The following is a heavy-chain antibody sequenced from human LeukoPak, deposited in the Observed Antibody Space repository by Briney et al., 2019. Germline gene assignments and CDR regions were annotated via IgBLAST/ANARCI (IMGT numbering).Heavy chain of an antibody. D-gene: IGHD2-2*02. J-gene: IGHJ4*02. V-gene: IGHV4-31*03. CDR3: ARQTGGYCSGTTCYTYDY. CDR2: IYYSGST. Sequence: SETLSLTCTVSGGSISSGGYYWSWIRQHPGKGLEWIGYIYYSGSTYYNPSLKSRVTISVDTSKNQFSLKLTSVTAADTAVYYCARQTGGYCSGTTCYTYDYWGQGTLVTVSS. CDR1: GGSISSGGYY.